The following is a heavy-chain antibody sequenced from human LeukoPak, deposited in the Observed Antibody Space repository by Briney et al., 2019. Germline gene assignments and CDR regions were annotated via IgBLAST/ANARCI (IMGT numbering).Heavy chain of an antibody. D-gene: IGHD3-10*01. Sequence: SETLSLTCAVSGYSMNSDSCWGWIRQPPGKGLEWIGSVCHSGNTYYNPSLKSRVIISIDTSKNQFSLKVRSVTAADTAVYSCARESGSTTEQRMDVWGKGTTVTVSS. J-gene: IGHJ6*03. CDR1: GYSMNSDSC. CDR3: ARESGSTTEQRMDV. V-gene: IGHV4-38-2*01. CDR2: VCHSGNT.